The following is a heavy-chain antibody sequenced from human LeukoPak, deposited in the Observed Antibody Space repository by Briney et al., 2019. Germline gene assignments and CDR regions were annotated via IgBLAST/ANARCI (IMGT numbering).Heavy chain of an antibody. CDR2: INPSGGGT. D-gene: IGHD1-7*01. CDR1: GYTFTAYH. Sequence: GASVKVSCKASGYTFTAYHIHWVRQAPGQGLEWMGIINPSGGGTRYAQKFQGRFTMTRDTSISTAYMELSRLRSDDTAVYYCARVNWNWVYYFDYWGQGTLVTISS. J-gene: IGHJ4*02. CDR3: ARVNWNWVYYFDY. V-gene: IGHV1-46*01.